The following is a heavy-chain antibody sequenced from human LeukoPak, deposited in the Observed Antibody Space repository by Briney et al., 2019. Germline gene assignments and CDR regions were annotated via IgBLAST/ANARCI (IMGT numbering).Heavy chain of an antibody. Sequence: SETLSLTCAVYGGSFSGYYWSWIRQPPGKGLEWIGEINHSGSTNYNPSLKSRVTLSVDTSKNQFSLKLSSVTAADTAVYYCARGLTVYDYIWGSYRSRSWFDPWGQGTLVTVSS. CDR3: ARGLTVYDYIWGSYRSRSWFDP. CDR2: INHSGST. D-gene: IGHD3-16*02. V-gene: IGHV4-34*01. CDR1: GGSFSGYY. J-gene: IGHJ5*02.